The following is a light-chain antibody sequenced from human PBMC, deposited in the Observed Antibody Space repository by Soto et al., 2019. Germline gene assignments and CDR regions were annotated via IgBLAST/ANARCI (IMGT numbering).Light chain of an antibody. CDR1: QSVSSSY. J-gene: IGKJ4*01. Sequence: EIVLTQSPGTLSLSPGERATLSCRASQSVSSSYLAWYQQKPGQAPRLLIYGASSRATGIPDRFSGSGSGTDFTLTISRLEPEDFATYYCQQYETYSPLTFGGGTKVDIK. CDR2: GAS. V-gene: IGKV3-20*01. CDR3: QQYETYSPLT.